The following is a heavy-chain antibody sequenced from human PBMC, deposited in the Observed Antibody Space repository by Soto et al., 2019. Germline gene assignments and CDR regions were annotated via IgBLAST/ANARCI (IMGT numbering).Heavy chain of an antibody. V-gene: IGHV3-7*05. D-gene: IGHD6-19*01. Sequence: EVQLVESGGGFVQPGGSLRLSCAASGFTFSNYWMSWVRQAPGKGLEWVANIKVDGSEKYYVDSVKGRFTISRNNAKNSLYLQMNSLRAEDTAVYYCAGVAVRGQGTLVTVSS. J-gene: IGHJ4*02. CDR3: AGVAV. CDR1: GFTFSNYW. CDR2: IKVDGSEK.